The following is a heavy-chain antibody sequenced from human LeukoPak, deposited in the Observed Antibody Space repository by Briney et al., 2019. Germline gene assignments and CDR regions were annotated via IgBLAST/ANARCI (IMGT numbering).Heavy chain of an antibody. CDR1: GYTFTSYA. CDR3: ARDGLVGGYYYYYYMDV. D-gene: IGHD2-21*01. V-gene: IGHV7-4-1*02. Sequence: GASVKVSCKASGYTFTSYAMNWVRQAPGQGLEWMGWINTNTGNPTYAQGFTGRFVFSLDTSVSTAYLQISSLKAEDTAVYYCARDGLVGGYYYYYYMDVWGKGTTVTVSS. J-gene: IGHJ6*03. CDR2: INTNTGNP.